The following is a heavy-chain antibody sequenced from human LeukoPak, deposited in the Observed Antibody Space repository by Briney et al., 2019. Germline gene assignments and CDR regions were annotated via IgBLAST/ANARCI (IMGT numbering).Heavy chain of an antibody. V-gene: IGHV1-18*01. Sequence: ASVTVSYKASGYTFTNYGISWVRQAPGQGLKGMGWISAYNGNTNYAQKLQGRVTMTTDTSTSTAYMELRSLRSDDTAVYYCARGHGSGSDFDYWGQGTLVTVSS. J-gene: IGHJ4*02. CDR2: ISAYNGNT. CDR1: GYTFTNYG. CDR3: ARGHGSGSDFDY. D-gene: IGHD3-10*01.